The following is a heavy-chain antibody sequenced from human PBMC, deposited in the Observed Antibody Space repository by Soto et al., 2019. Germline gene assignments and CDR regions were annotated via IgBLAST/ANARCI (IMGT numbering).Heavy chain of an antibody. V-gene: IGHV1-18*01. Sequence: QIQLVQSGAEVKKPGASVKVSCKASGYTFSSYHITWVRQAPGQGLEWMGWISAYNGNTNYAQNLQGRVTMTTDPSTSTAYMELRNLRSDDTAVYYCARDLPPVDYWGQGTLVTVSS. CDR1: GYTFSSYH. CDR3: ARDLPPVDY. J-gene: IGHJ4*02. CDR2: ISAYNGNT.